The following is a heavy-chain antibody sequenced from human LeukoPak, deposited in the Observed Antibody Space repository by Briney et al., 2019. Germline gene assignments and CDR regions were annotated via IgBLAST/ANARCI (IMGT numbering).Heavy chain of an antibody. J-gene: IGHJ4*02. CDR1: GGSFSTYY. CDR2: INHSADT. D-gene: IGHD2-8*01. Sequence: PSGTLSLTCAVYGGSFSTYYWTWVRQSPGKGLEWIGDINHSADTNYNPSLKSRVSISMDASKNQFSLKLNSVTAADTAVYYCARGWGTHGFDFWGLVTPVTVSS. CDR3: ARGWGTHGFDF. V-gene: IGHV4-34*01.